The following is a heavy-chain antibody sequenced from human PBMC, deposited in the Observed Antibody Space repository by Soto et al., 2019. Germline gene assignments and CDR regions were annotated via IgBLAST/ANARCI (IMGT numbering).Heavy chain of an antibody. V-gene: IGHV3-30-3*01. CDR2: ISYDGSNK. CDR3: ARGSPDIQLWYTQGSFDY. J-gene: IGHJ4*02. Sequence: PVGSLRLSCAASGFTFSSYAMHWVRQAPGKGLEWVAVISYDGSNKYYADSVKGRFTISRDNSKNTLYLQMNSLRAEDTAVYYCARGSPDIQLWYTQGSFDYWGQGTLVTVSS. CDR1: GFTFSSYA. D-gene: IGHD5-18*01.